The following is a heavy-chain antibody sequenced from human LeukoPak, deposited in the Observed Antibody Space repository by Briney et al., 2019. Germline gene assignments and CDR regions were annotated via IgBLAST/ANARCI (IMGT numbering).Heavy chain of an antibody. CDR2: IRGSGDNT. J-gene: IGHJ4*02. CDR3: AKDFVVVPGNVNYFDY. V-gene: IGHV3-23*01. Sequence: GGSLRLSCAASGFTFSNYAMSWVRQAPGKGLEWVSAIRGSGDNTYYADSVKGRFTVSRDNSKNTLYVQMKSLRAEDTAVYYCAKDFVVVPGNVNYFDYWGQGTLVTVSS. CDR1: GFTFSNYA. D-gene: IGHD2-21*02.